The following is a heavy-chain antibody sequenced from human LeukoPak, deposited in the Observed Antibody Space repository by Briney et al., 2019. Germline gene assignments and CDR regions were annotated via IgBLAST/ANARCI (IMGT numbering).Heavy chain of an antibody. D-gene: IGHD6-19*01. Sequence: SETLSLTCNVSGASMSSNYWSWIRQPPGKGLEWIGYIYHSGNTNYSPSLESRVTMSADESKNQFSLRVHFVSAADTAVYYCASTRRAAVAGRFDSWGQGTLVTVSS. CDR1: GASMSSNY. CDR3: ASTRRAAVAGRFDS. CDR2: IYHSGNT. J-gene: IGHJ4*02. V-gene: IGHV4-4*09.